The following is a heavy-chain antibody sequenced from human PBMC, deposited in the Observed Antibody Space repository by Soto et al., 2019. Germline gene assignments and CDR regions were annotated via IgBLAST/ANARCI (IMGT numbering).Heavy chain of an antibody. CDR2: MSHSGGT. V-gene: IGHV4-61*01. Sequence: ETLSLTCAVYGGFVSSGSYYWSWIRQPPGKGLEWIGEMSHSGGTHFNPSLKSRVTISVDTSKNQFSLNIYSVTAADTALYYCARVERGTVTTVVDAFDIWGPGTMVTVSS. CDR3: ARVERGTVTTVVDAFDI. J-gene: IGHJ3*02. CDR1: GGFVSSGSYY. D-gene: IGHD1-1*01.